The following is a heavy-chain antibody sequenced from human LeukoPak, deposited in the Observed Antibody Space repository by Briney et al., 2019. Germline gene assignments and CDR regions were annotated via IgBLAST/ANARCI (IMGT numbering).Heavy chain of an antibody. D-gene: IGHD6-13*01. Sequence: SETLSLTCAVYGASLTADYWSWIRQTPVKGLEWIGEINHSGGTKYNPSLKSRVSLSIDTSKNQFSLKMNSLTAADTAVYYCARSWFSTGPADYWGQGTLVTVSS. CDR3: ARSWFSTGPADY. V-gene: IGHV4-34*01. CDR1: GASLTADY. CDR2: INHSGGT. J-gene: IGHJ4*02.